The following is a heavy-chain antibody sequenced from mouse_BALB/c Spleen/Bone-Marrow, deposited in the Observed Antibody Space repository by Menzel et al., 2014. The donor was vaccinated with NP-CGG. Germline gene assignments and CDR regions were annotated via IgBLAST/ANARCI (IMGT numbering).Heavy chain of an antibody. CDR1: GFNIKDTY. CDR2: IDPANGNT. Sequence: GQLQQAGAELVKPGASVKLSCTASGFNIKDTYMHWVKQRPEQGLEWIGRIDPANGNTKYDPKFQGKATITADTSSNTAYLQLSXRTSEDTAVXXXXPXYYGSSGIAHRAQATLVPVTA. CDR3: XPXYYGSSGIAH. V-gene: IGHV14-3*02. D-gene: IGHD1-1*01. J-gene: IGHJ3*01.